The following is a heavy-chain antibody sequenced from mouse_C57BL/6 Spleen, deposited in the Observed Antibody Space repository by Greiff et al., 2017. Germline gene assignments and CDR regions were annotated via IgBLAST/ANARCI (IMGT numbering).Heavy chain of an antibody. V-gene: IGHV1-42*01. CDR1: GYSFTGYY. Sequence: EVQLQQSGPELVKPGASVKISCKASGYSFTGYYMNWVKQSPEKSLEWIGEINPSTGGTTYNQKFKAKATLTVDKSSSTAYMQLKSLTSEDSAVYYCARSDFIYYGSSRYWYFDVWGTGTTVTVSS. CDR3: ARSDFIYYGSSRYWYFDV. J-gene: IGHJ1*03. D-gene: IGHD1-1*01. CDR2: INPSTGGT.